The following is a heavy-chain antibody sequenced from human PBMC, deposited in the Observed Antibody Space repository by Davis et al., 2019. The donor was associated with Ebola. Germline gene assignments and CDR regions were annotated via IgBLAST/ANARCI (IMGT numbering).Heavy chain of an antibody. CDR1: GGTFSSYA. CDR2: IIPIFGTA. V-gene: IGHV1-69*06. CDR3: ARVIVATIAPFDY. Sequence: AASVKVSCTASGGTFSSYAVSWVRQAPGQGLEWMGGIIPIFGTANYAQKFQGRVTITADKSTSTAYMELSSLRSEDTAVYYCARVIVATIAPFDYWGQGTLVTVSS. J-gene: IGHJ4*02. D-gene: IGHD5-12*01.